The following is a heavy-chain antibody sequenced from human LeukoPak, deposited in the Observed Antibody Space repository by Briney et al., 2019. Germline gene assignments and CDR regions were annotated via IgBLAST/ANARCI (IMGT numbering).Heavy chain of an antibody. CDR1: GGSISSSSYY. J-gene: IGHJ4*02. Sequence: SETLSLTCTVSGGSISSSSYYWGWIRQPPGKGLEWIGSIYYSGSTYYNPSLKSRVTISVDTSKNQFSLKLSSVTAADTAVYYCARLRRVYDSSGYYSSHFDYWGQGTLVTVSS. D-gene: IGHD3-22*01. CDR3: ARLRRVYDSSGYYSSHFDY. V-gene: IGHV4-39*07. CDR2: IYYSGST.